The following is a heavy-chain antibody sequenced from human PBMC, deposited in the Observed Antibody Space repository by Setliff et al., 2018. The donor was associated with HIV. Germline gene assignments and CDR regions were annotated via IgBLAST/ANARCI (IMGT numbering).Heavy chain of an antibody. D-gene: IGHD6-13*01. CDR1: GGTFSSYA. J-gene: IGHJ6*03. CDR2: IIPIFGTA. V-gene: IGHV1-69*13. Sequence: SVKVSCKSSGGTFSSYAISWVRQAPGQGLEWMGGIIPIFGTANYAQKFQGRVTITADESTSTAYMELSSLRSEDTAVYYCARSSLAAAGLGYMDVWGKGTTVTVSS. CDR3: ARSSLAAAGLGYMDV.